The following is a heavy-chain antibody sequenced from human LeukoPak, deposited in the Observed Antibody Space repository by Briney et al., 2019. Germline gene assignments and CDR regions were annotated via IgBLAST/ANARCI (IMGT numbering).Heavy chain of an antibody. J-gene: IGHJ3*02. CDR1: GGSISSYY. Sequence: EASETLSLTCTVSGGSISSYYWSWIRQPAGKGLEWIGRIYTSGSTNYNPSLKSRVTMSVDTSKNQFSLKLSSVAAADTAVYYCARDNTPYCSSTSCSQAFDIWGQGTMVTVSS. D-gene: IGHD2-2*01. CDR2: IYTSGST. V-gene: IGHV4-4*07. CDR3: ARDNTPYCSSTSCSQAFDI.